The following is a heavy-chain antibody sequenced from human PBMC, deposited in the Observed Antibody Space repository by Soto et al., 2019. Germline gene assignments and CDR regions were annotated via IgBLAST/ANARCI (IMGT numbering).Heavy chain of an antibody. J-gene: IGHJ4*02. CDR2: IKTRTDGGTT. V-gene: IGHV3-15*01. CDR3: TTDKWLRLRVDY. Sequence: GTLRQSCAESGFTVRNAWMNWVRQAPGKGLEWVGRIKTRTDGGTTDFAAPVKGRFTISREDLENTVYLQMNSLKIEDTAVYYCTTDKWLRLRVDYSGKGTLVTGYS. D-gene: IGHD5-12*01. CDR1: GFTVRNAW.